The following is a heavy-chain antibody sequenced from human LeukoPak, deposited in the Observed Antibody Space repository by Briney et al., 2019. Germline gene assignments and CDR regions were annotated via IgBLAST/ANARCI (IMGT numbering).Heavy chain of an antibody. J-gene: IGHJ3*02. CDR2: IKGDGSAK. CDR1: GFAFSDSW. CDR3: ARDRGWIQHDI. D-gene: IGHD5-18*01. Sequence: QSGGSLRLSCAASGFAFSDSWMAWIRQAPGKGLEWVAFIKGDGSAKKYVDSVKGRFTISRDNAKNSLFLQMNSLRAEDTAAYYCARDRGWIQHDIWGQGTMVTVSS. V-gene: IGHV3-7*01.